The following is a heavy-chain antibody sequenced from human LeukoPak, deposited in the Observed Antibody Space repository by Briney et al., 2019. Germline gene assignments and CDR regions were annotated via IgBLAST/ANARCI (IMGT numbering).Heavy chain of an antibody. V-gene: IGHV3-23*01. J-gene: IGHJ3*01. CDR2: ISGSAFST. D-gene: IGHD1-26*01. CDR1: GFSFNVYA. Sequence: GGSLRLSCAASGFSFNVYAMSWVCQSPGKGLEWVSSISGSAFSTYYADSVKGRFTISRDNSKNTLYLQMNSLRAEDTAVYYCARDAWELDAFDFWGQGTMVTVSS. CDR3: ARDAWELDAFDF.